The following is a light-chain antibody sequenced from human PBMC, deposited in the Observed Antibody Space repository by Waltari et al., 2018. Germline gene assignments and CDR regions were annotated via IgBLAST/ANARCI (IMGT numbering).Light chain of an antibody. CDR3: YSYTGSPHVV. J-gene: IGLJ2*01. Sequence: QSALTQPASVSGSPGQSITISCTGTSSDVGSYNLVSWYQQHPGRAPKLMIYEVSERPSGVSNSFSGSKSGNTASLTISGLQAEDEADYYCYSYTGSPHVVFGGGTKLTVL. CDR1: SSDVGSYNL. V-gene: IGLV2-23*02. CDR2: EVS.